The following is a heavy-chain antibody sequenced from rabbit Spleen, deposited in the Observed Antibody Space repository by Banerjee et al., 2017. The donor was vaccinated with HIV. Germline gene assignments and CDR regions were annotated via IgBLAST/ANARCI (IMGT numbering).Heavy chain of an antibody. Sequence: QSVEESGGRLVTPGTPLTLTCTVSGIDLSSYDMSWVRQAPGKGLEYIGRISAGGGTLFANWARGRFTISKASSTTVDLKITSPTTEDTATYFCARGQGDTITTGANIWGQGTLVTVS. V-gene: IGHV1S69*01. CDR1: GIDLSSYD. D-gene: IGHD1-1*01. J-gene: IGHJ4*02. CDR2: ISAGGGT. CDR3: ARGQGDTITTGANI.